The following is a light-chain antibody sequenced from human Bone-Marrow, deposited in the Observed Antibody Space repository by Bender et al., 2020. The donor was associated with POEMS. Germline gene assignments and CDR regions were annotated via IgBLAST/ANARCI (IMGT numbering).Light chain of an antibody. J-gene: IGLJ2*01. CDR2: DDT. CDR1: NIGSKS. V-gene: IGLV3-21*02. CDR3: SSYTSSSTLV. Sequence: SYVLTQPPSVSVAPGQTASITCGGDNIGSKSVHWYHQKPGQAPVLVVHDDTERPSGIPERFTGSNSGNMATLTISGLQAEDESHYYCSSYTSSSTLVFGGGTKLTVL.